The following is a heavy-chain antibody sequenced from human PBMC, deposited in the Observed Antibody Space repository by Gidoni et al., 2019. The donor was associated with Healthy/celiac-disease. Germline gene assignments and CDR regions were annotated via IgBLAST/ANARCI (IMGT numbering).Heavy chain of an antibody. V-gene: IGHV3-74*01. CDR3: ARVLRSGTTRGFTDY. Sequence: EVQLVESGGGLVQPGGSLRLSCAASGFTFSSYWMHWVRQAPGKGLVWVSRINSDGSSTSYADSVKGRFTISRDNAKNTLYLQMNSLRAEDTAVYYCARVLRSGTTRGFTDYWGQGTLVTVSS. J-gene: IGHJ4*02. CDR2: INSDGSST. D-gene: IGHD1-1*01. CDR1: GFTFSSYW.